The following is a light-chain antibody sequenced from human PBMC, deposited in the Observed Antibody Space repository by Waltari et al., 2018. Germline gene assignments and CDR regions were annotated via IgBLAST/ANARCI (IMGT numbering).Light chain of an antibody. CDR3: CSFAGTYTWV. CDR2: DVT. Sequence: SALTQPRSVSGSPGQSVTISCTGTTSDVGGYNYVHWYQHHPGKAPKLMIFDVTQRPSGVPDRFSGSKSANTASLTISGLQAEDEADYYCCSFAGTYTWVFGGGTKVTVL. V-gene: IGLV2-11*01. J-gene: IGLJ3*02. CDR1: TSDVGGYNY.